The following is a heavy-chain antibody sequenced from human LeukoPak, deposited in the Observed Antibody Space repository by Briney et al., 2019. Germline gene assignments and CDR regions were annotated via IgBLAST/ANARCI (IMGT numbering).Heavy chain of an antibody. CDR3: ARTPAGESDAFDI. D-gene: IGHD1-26*01. CDR2: IYTSGRST. Sequence: SETLSLTCTVSGGSISSGSYYWSWIRQPAGKGLEWIGRIYTSGRSTNYHPSLKSRVTISLDTSKNQFSLNLSSVTAADTAVYYCARTPAGESDAFDIWGQRTMVTVSS. V-gene: IGHV4-61*02. J-gene: IGHJ3*02. CDR1: GGSISSGSYY.